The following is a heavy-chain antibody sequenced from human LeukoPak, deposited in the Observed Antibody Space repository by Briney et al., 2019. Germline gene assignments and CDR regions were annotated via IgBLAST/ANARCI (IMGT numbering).Heavy chain of an antibody. CDR3: ARYSSGWTYYFDC. D-gene: IGHD6-19*01. V-gene: IGHV3-23*01. CDR2: ISGSGDNT. CDR1: GFTFSSYA. Sequence: PGGSLRLSCAASGFTFSSYAMNWVRQAPGKGLEWVSGISGSGDNTYYADSVKGRLTISRDNSKNTLYLQMNSLRAEDTAVYYCARYSSGWTYYFDCWGQGTLVTVSS. J-gene: IGHJ4*02.